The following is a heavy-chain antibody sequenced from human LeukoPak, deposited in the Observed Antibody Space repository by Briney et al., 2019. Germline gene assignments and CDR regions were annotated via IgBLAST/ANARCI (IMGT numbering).Heavy chain of an antibody. D-gene: IGHD3-10*01. J-gene: IGHJ5*01. CDR2: ISGSGGST. CDR3: AKDAVRGSGRINWFDS. CDR1: GFDFSSHA. V-gene: IGHV3-23*01. Sequence: GGSLRLSCVASGFDFSSHAMTWVRQAPGKGLEWVSAISGSGGSTYYADSVKGRFTISRGNSKNTLYLQMNSLRGEDTAAYYCAKDAVRGSGRINWFDSWGQGTLVIVSS.